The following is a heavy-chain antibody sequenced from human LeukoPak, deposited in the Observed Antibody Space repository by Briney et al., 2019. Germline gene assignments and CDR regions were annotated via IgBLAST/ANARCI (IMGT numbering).Heavy chain of an antibody. Sequence: SETLSLTCAVYGGSFSGYYWSWIRQPPGKGLEWIGEINHSGSTNYNPSLKSRVTISADTSKNQFSLKLSSVTAADTAVYYCARAAGLRGSSYVPRLQHWGQGTLVTVSS. CDR2: INHSGST. CDR3: ARAAGLRGSSYVPRLQH. J-gene: IGHJ1*01. CDR1: GGSFSGYY. D-gene: IGHD5-18*01. V-gene: IGHV4-34*01.